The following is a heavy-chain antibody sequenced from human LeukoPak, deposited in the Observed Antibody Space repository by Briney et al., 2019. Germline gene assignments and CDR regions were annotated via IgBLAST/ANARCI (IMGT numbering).Heavy chain of an antibody. CDR3: ARVPQAAGSGSSGARIYYYYYYMDV. V-gene: IGHV3-53*01. J-gene: IGHJ6*03. CDR2: IYSGGST. D-gene: IGHD3-10*01. CDR1: RFTFNSYA. Sequence: PGGSLRLSCAASRFTFNSYAMSWVRQAPGKGLEWVSVIYSGGSTYYADSVKGRSTISRDNSKNTLYLQMNSLRAEDTAVYYCARVPQAAGSGSSGARIYYYYYYMDVWGKGTTVTVSS.